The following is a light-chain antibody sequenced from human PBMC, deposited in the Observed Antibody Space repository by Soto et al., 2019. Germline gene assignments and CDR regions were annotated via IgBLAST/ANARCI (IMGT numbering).Light chain of an antibody. V-gene: IGLV1-47*01. CDR1: SSNIGSNY. CDR3: AAWDDSLNGRV. Sequence: QSVLTQPPSASGTPGQRVNISCSGSSSNIGSNYVYWYRQFPGTAPKLLIQRNNQRPSGVPARFSGSKSGTSASLAISGLRSEDEADYYCAAWDDSLNGRVFGGGTKLTVL. CDR2: RNN. J-gene: IGLJ3*02.